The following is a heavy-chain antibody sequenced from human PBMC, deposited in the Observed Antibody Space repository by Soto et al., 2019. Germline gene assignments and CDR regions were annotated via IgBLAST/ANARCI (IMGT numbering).Heavy chain of an antibody. D-gene: IGHD3-3*01. V-gene: IGHV1-8*01. Sequence: ASVKVSCKASGYTFTSYNINWVRQAPGQGLEWVAGSTSNSGNSDYAQKFQGRLTVTRDTSISTAYMELSSLRSDDTAVYYCVLIGVVDHWGPGTLVTLSS. CDR2: STSNSGNS. J-gene: IGHJ4*02. CDR3: VLIGVVDH. CDR1: GYTFTSYN.